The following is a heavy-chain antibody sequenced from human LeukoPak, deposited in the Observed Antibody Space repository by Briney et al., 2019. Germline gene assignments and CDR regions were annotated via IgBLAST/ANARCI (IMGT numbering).Heavy chain of an antibody. V-gene: IGHV4-39*07. D-gene: IGHD3-3*01. J-gene: IGHJ4*02. CDR3: ARHWVGGFLEWFSLDY. Sequence: SETLSLTCTVSSGSISNSNYYWGWIRQPPGKGLEWIGSIYYSGSTYYNPSLKSRVTISVDTSKNQFSLKLSSVTAADTAVYYCARHWVGGFLEWFSLDYWGQGTLVTVSS. CDR2: IYYSGST. CDR1: SGSISNSNYY.